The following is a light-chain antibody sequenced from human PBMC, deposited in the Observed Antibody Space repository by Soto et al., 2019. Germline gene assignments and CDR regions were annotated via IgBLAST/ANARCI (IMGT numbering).Light chain of an antibody. V-gene: IGKV1-27*01. CDR3: HRHHTAPRPFA. J-gene: IGKJ3*01. CDR1: QNIYTN. Sequence: DNQMTQSPSSLSASVGDRVTITCRTIQNIYTNLAWYQQKPGQVPKLLIYAASSLQEGLPSRFSGSGSGTEFTLTITSLQPESVATYFYHRHHTAPRPFAFGPGTTVDLK. CDR2: AAS.